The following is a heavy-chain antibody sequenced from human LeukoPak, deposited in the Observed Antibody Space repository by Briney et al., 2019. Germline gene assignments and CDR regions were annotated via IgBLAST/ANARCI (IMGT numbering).Heavy chain of an antibody. CDR2: IYYSGST. CDR1: GGSISSGDYY. J-gene: IGHJ5*02. CDR3: AREISSAPNWFDP. V-gene: IGHV4-30-4*01. Sequence: PSQTLSLTCTVSGGSISSGDYYWSWIRQPPGKGLEWIGYIYYSGSTYYNPSLKSRLNISVDTSKNQFSLKLTSVTAADTAMYYCAREISSAPNWFDPWGQGTLVTVSS. D-gene: IGHD2-15*01.